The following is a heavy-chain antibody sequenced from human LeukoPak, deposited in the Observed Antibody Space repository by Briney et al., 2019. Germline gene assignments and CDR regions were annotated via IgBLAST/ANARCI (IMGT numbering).Heavy chain of an antibody. V-gene: IGHV3-23*01. CDR3: AKDTGGYYYDSSGYYGY. Sequence: PGGSLRLSCAASGFTFSSYAMSWARQAPGKGLEWVSAISGSGGSTYYADSVKGRFTISRDNSKNTLYLQMNSLRAEDTAVYYCAKDTGGYYYDSSGYYGYWGQGTLVTVSS. J-gene: IGHJ4*02. CDR2: ISGSGGST. CDR1: GFTFSSYA. D-gene: IGHD3-22*01.